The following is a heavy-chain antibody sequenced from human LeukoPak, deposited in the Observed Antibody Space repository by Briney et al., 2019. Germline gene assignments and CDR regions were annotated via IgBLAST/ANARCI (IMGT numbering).Heavy chain of an antibody. V-gene: IGHV4-34*01. CDR2: INHSGST. Sequence: PSETLSLTCAVYGGSFSGYYWSWIRQPPGKGLECIVEINHSGSTNYNPSRKRRVTKSVDTSKKQFSLKLSSVTAADTAVYYCARGSYYGSGSYLSWGQGTLVTVSS. CDR1: GGSFSGYY. CDR3: ARGSYYGSGSYLS. J-gene: IGHJ1*01. D-gene: IGHD3-10*01.